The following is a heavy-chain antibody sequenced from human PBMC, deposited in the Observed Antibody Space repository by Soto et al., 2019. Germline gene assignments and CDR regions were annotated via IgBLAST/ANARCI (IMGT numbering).Heavy chain of an antibody. V-gene: IGHV3-23*01. Sequence: LRLSCVASGFTFSTYAMSWVRQAPGKGLEWVSALTPSGGETFYADSVKGRFTISRDNSMNALYLQMNSLRIEDTAVYYCAHPRGYGVFDAYDIWGQGTMVTVSS. CDR1: GFTFSTYA. CDR3: AHPRGYGVFDAYDI. CDR2: LTPSGGET. J-gene: IGHJ3*02. D-gene: IGHD4-17*01.